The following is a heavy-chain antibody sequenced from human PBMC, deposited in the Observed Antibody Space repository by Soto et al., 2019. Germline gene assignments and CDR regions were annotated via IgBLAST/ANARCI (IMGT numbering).Heavy chain of an antibody. Sequence: QVQLQESGPGLVKPSETLSLTCTGSGGSVSSGSYYWSWIRQPPGKGLEWIGYIYYSGSTNYNPSLKSRVTISVDTSKNQFSLKLSSVTAADTAVYYCAREGDCGGDCYTTHWGQGTLVTVSS. D-gene: IGHD2-21*02. J-gene: IGHJ4*02. CDR2: IYYSGST. CDR3: AREGDCGGDCYTTH. CDR1: GGSVSSGSYY. V-gene: IGHV4-61*01.